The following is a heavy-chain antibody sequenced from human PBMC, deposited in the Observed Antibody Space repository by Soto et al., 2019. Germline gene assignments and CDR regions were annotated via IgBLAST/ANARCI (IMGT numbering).Heavy chain of an antibody. CDR3: ARDDCSSPSCFVY. V-gene: IGHV3-21*01. CDR2: ISIDSSYI. CDR1: GFTFSSYS. D-gene: IGHD2-2*01. J-gene: IGHJ4*02. Sequence: GGSLRLSCAASGFTFSSYSMNWVRQAPGKGLEWVSSISIDSSYIYYADSVKGRFAISRDNAKNTLYLQMNSLRAEDTAVYYCARDDCSSPSCFVYWGQGTLVTVSS.